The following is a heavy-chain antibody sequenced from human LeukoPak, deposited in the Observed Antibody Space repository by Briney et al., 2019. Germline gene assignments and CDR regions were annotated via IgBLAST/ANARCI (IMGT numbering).Heavy chain of an antibody. CDR1: GFTFSSYG. J-gene: IGHJ4*02. CDR2: IRYDGSNK. V-gene: IGHV3-30*02. D-gene: IGHD3-3*01. Sequence: GGSLRLSCAASGFTFSSYGMHWVRQAPGKGLEWVAFIRYDGSNKYYADSVKGRFTISRDNSKNTLCLQMNSLRAEDTAVYYCANHISEWWQWPNGGYFDYWGQGTLVTVSS. CDR3: ANHISEWWQWPNGGYFDY.